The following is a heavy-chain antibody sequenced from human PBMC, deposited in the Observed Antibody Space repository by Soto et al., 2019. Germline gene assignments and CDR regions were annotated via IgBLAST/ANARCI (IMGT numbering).Heavy chain of an antibody. Sequence: QVQLVESGGGLVKPGGSLRLSCAASGFTFSDYYMSWIRQAPGKGLEWVSYISSSGSTIYYADSVKGRFTISRDNAKKSLYLQMNSLRAEDTAVYSCARRYCSGGSCYSGVDYWGQGTLVTVSS. CDR2: ISSSGSTI. D-gene: IGHD2-15*01. CDR1: GFTFSDYY. CDR3: ARRYCSGGSCYSGVDY. V-gene: IGHV3-11*01. J-gene: IGHJ4*02.